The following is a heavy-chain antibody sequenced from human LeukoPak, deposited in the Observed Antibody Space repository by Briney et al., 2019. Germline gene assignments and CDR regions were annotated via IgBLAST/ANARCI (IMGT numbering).Heavy chain of an antibody. CDR1: RFTFSTYS. D-gene: IGHD2-15*01. J-gene: IGHJ6*03. CDR2: ISTSSSYI. Sequence: GSLRLSCAASRFTFSTYSMNWLRQAPGKGLEWVSSISTSSSYIYYADSVKGRFTISRDNARNSLYLQMNSLRAEDTAVYYCARDHELYCSGGSCSRMHVWGKGTTVTISS. V-gene: IGHV3-21*01. CDR3: ARDHELYCSGGSCSRMHV.